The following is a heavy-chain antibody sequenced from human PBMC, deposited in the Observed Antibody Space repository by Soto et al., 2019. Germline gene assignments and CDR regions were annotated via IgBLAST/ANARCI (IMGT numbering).Heavy chain of an antibody. CDR3: ARRCSSTRFLDL. J-gene: IGHJ2*01. CDR2: ISGYNGNT. V-gene: IGHV1-18*01. CDR1: GYTFTSYG. Sequence: QVQLVQSGAEVKKPGASVKVSCKASGYTFTSYGICSVRQAPGQGLEWIRWISGYNGNTNYAQNLQGRVTMTTDTATSTVYSELRSLRAADTAVYYCARRCSSTRFLDLWGRGTLVIVSS. D-gene: IGHD2-2*01.